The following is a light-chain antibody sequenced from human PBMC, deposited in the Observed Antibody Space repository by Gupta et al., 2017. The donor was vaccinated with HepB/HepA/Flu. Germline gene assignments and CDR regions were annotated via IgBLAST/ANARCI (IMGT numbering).Light chain of an antibody. J-gene: IGKJ4*01. CDR1: QNVSNN. Sequence: EILLTQSPATLSVSPGERATLSCRASQNVSNNLDWYQQKPGQAPRLLIYASSTRTTGINASCSGGGVGTEVNLTISSSQSEDFEVYYCQQEYGRHPMLTFGRGTKVDIK. CDR2: ASS. CDR3: QQEYGRHPMLT. V-gene: IGKV3-15*01.